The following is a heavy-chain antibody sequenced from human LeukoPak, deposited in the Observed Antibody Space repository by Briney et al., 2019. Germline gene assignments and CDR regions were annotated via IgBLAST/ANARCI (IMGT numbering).Heavy chain of an antibody. Sequence: GGSLRLSCAASGFTFTTYAMSWVRQAPGKGLEWVSAISGSGDNTYYADSVKGRFTISRDDSKNTLYLQMNSLRAEDTAVYYCAKRFAYGGVDYWGQGTLVTVSS. J-gene: IGHJ4*02. CDR1: GFTFTTYA. CDR2: ISGSGDNT. D-gene: IGHD4-23*01. CDR3: AKRFAYGGVDY. V-gene: IGHV3-23*01.